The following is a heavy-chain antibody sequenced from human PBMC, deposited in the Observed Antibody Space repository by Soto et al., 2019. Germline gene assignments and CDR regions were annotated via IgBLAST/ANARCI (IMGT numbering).Heavy chain of an antibody. CDR2: IYHSGST. CDR3: ASTVLASFSVTTHPEYFQH. Sequence: SETLSLTCAVSGGSISSGGYSWSWIRQPPGKGLEWIGYIYHSGSTYYNPSLKSRVTISVDRSKNQFSLKLSSVTAADTAVYYCASTVLASFSVTTHPEYFQHWGQGTLVTVSS. V-gene: IGHV4-30-2*01. D-gene: IGHD4-17*01. J-gene: IGHJ1*01. CDR1: GGSISSGGYS.